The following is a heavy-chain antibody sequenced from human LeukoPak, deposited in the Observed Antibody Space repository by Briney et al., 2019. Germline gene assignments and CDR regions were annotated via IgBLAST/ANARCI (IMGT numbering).Heavy chain of an antibody. CDR2: IRSKMYGDTA. V-gene: IGHV3-49*03. J-gene: IGHJ4*02. CDR3: VRDGRGYSAAYFDS. CDR1: GFNFGDRG. Sequence: GGSLRLSCIASGFNFGDRGMSWFRQAPGKGLEWVSFIRSKMYGDTADYAASVKGRFTISRDDSNSITYLQMNSLKTEDTAVYHCVRDGRGYSAAYFDSWGLGTLVTVSS. D-gene: IGHD5-12*01.